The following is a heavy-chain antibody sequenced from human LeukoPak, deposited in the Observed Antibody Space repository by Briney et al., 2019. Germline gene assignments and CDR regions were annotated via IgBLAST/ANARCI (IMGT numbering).Heavy chain of an antibody. Sequence: GSPRLSCAASGFTFSSGWMHWVCQAPGKGLVWVSRIKSDGSSTRYADSVKGRFTLSRDNAKNTLYLQMNSLRAEDTAVYYCARDSAECTGGYCYLVSWGQGPVVPVSS. CDR1: GFTFSSGW. D-gene: IGHD2-8*02. CDR2: IKSDGSST. CDR3: ARDSAECTGGYCYLVS. V-gene: IGHV3-74*01. J-gene: IGHJ4*02.